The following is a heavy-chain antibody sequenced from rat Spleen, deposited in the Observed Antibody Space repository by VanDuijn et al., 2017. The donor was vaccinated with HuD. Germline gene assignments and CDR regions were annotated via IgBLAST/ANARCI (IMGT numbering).Heavy chain of an antibody. CDR2: INYSGST. D-gene: IGHD1-8*01. J-gene: IGHJ2*01. Sequence: EMQLQESGPGLVKPSQSLSLTCSVTGFSITTHYWDWVRKFPGNKMEWLGYINYSGSTTYNPSLKSRLSITRDTSKNQFFLQLNPVTPEDTATYYCAREGATVDYWGQGVMVTVSS. V-gene: IGHV3-1*01. CDR1: GFSITTHY. CDR3: AREGATVDY.